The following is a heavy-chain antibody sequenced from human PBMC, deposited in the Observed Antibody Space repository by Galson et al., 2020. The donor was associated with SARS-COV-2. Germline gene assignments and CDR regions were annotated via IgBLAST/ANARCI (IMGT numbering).Heavy chain of an antibody. D-gene: IGHD3-9*01. Sequence: ASVKVSCKASGYTFTGYYMHWVRQAPGQGLEWMGWINPNSGCTNYAQKFQGRVTMTRDTSISTAYMELSRLRSDDTAVYYCARAQLTYYDSLTGSYYFDYWGQGTLVTVSS. CDR1: GYTFTGYY. J-gene: IGHJ4*02. CDR2: INPNSGCT. CDR3: ARAQLTYYDSLTGSYYFDY. V-gene: IGHV1-2*02.